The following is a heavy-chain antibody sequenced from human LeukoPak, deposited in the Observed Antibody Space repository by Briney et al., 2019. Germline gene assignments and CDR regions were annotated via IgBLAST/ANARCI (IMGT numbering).Heavy chain of an antibody. CDR1: GYTFTSDD. J-gene: IGHJ3*02. Sequence: ASVKVSCKASGYTFTSDDINWVRQATGQGREWMGWMNPNRGNAGYAQKFQGRATMTRNTSISTAYMELSSLRSEDTAVYYCARGRAPRRYYYDSSGYPFDIWGQGTMVTVSS. CDR3: ARGRAPRRYYYDSSGYPFDI. V-gene: IGHV1-8*01. CDR2: MNPNRGNA. D-gene: IGHD3-22*01.